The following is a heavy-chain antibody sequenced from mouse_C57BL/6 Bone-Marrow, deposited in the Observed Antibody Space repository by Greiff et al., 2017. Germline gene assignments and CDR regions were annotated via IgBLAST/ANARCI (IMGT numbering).Heavy chain of an antibody. CDR2: IHPSDSDT. V-gene: IGHV1-74*01. D-gene: IGHD2-3*01. J-gene: IGHJ2*01. Sequence: VKQRPGQGLEWIGRIHPSDSDTNYNQKFKGKATLTVDKSSSTAYMQLSSLTSEDSAVYYCAIERSDGYFPPFDYWGQGTTLTVSS. CDR3: AIERSDGYFPPFDY.